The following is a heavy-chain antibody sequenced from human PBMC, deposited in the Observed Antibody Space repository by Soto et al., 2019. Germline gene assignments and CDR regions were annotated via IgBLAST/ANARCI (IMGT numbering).Heavy chain of an antibody. CDR1: GGSISSGDYY. J-gene: IGHJ4*02. D-gene: IGHD3-16*02. Sequence: PSETLSLTCTVSGGSISSGDYYWSWIRQPPGKGLEWIGYIYYSGSTYYNPSLKSRVTISVDTSKNQFSVKLSSVTATDTAVYYCARQFGGVIAFDYWGQGTLVTVSS. CDR2: IYYSGST. CDR3: ARQFGGVIAFDY. V-gene: IGHV4-30-4*01.